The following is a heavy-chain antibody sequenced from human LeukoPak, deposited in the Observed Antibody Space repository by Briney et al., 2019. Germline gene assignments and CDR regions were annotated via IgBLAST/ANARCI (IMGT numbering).Heavy chain of an antibody. V-gene: IGHV6-1*01. CDR1: GDSVSSTSAA. D-gene: IGHD6-19*01. J-gene: IGHJ3*02. Sequence: SQTLSLTCAISGDSVSSTSAAWNWIRQSPSRGLEWLGRTYYRSKWFNAYAVSVKSRITINPDTSKNQFSLQLNSVTPEDTAVYYYARDEDVSVAGTGDAFDIWGQGTMVTVSS. CDR3: ARDEDVSVAGTGDAFDI. CDR2: TYYRSKWFN.